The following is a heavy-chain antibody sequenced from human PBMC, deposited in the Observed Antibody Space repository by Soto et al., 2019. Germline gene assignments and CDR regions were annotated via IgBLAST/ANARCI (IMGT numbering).Heavy chain of an antibody. J-gene: IGHJ3*02. V-gene: IGHV3-23*01. Sequence: PGGSLRLACAASGFTFSSYAMRWVRQAAGKGLEWVSAISGSGGSTYYADSVKGRFTISRDNSKNTLYLQMNSLRAEDTAVYYCAKVGSSSWYLTDAFDIWGQGTMVTVSS. CDR2: ISGSGGST. D-gene: IGHD6-13*01. CDR1: GFTFSSYA. CDR3: AKVGSSSWYLTDAFDI.